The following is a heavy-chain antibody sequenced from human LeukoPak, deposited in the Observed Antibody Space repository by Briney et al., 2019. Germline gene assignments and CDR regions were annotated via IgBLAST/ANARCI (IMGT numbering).Heavy chain of an antibody. V-gene: IGHV4-59*01. CDR2: IYYTGST. CDR3: ARDSSSPPEGWLDP. Sequence: PSETLSLTCSDSGDSISTYYWNWIRQPPGKGLEWIGYIYYTGSTNYNPSLKSRVTISVDTSKNQFSLTLRSATAADTAVYYCARDSSSPPEGWLDPWGQGTLVTVSS. CDR1: GDSISTYY. D-gene: IGHD6-6*01. J-gene: IGHJ5*02.